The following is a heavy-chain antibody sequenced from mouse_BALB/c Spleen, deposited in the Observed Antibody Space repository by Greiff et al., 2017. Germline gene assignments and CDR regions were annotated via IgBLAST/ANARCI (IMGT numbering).Heavy chain of an antibody. D-gene: IGHD2-2*01. CDR2: ISSGGSYT. CDR3: AIYYGYGDGFAY. Sequence: EVKLVESGGGLVKPGGSLKLSCAASGFTFSSYAMSWVRQSPEKRLEWVAEISSGGSYTYYPDTVTGRFTISRDNAKNTLYLEMSSLRSEDTAMYYCAIYYGYGDGFAYWGQGTLVTVSA. V-gene: IGHV5-9-4*01. CDR1: GFTFSSYA. J-gene: IGHJ3*01.